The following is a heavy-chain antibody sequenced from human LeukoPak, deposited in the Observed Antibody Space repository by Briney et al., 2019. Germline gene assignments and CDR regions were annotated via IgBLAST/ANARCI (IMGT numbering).Heavy chain of an antibody. Sequence: GGSLRLSCAASGFTFSTYVMSWVRQAPGKGLEWVSGISGSGDNTYYADSVKGRFTISRENAKNSLYLQMNSLRAEDTAVYYCARVWFGELLSDLDAFDIWGQGTMVTVSS. CDR3: ARVWFGELLSDLDAFDI. CDR1: GFTFSTYV. D-gene: IGHD3-10*01. J-gene: IGHJ3*02. CDR2: ISGSGDNT. V-gene: IGHV3-23*01.